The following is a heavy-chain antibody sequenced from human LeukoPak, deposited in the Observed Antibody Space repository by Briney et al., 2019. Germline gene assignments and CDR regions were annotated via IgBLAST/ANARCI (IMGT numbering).Heavy chain of an antibody. J-gene: IGHJ5*02. V-gene: IGHV6-1*01. CDR2: TYYRSKWYN. D-gene: IGHD3-22*01. Sequence: SQTLSLTCAISGDSVSSNSAAWNWIRQSPSRGLEWLGRTYYRSKWYNDYAVSVKSRITINPDTSKNQFSLKLSSVTAADTAVYYCARDTDYYDSSGYYWNWFDPWGQGTLVTVSS. CDR1: GDSVSSNSAA. CDR3: ARDTDYYDSSGYYWNWFDP.